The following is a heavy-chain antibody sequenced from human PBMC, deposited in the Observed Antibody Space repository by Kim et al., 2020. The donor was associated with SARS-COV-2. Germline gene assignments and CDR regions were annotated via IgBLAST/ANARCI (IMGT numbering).Heavy chain of an antibody. CDR2: GYYSGST. V-gene: IGHV4-39*07. J-gene: IGHJ3*02. D-gene: IGHD2-15*01. CDR3: AISYCRSGTCYSFGDFDI. Sequence: SETLSLTCSVSGGSISSSSYYWGWIRQPPGKGLEWIGSGYYSGSTYYNPSLKSRVTISVDTSKNQFSLKLSSVTAADTAVYYCAISYCRSGTCYSFGDFDIWGQGTMVTVSS. CDR1: GGSISSSSYY.